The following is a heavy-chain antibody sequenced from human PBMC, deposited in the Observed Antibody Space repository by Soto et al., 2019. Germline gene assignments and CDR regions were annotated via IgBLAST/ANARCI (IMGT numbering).Heavy chain of an antibody. V-gene: IGHV1-2*04. D-gene: IGHD5-18*01. CDR1: GYKFTNYY. CDR3: AMDPGLPGKYWYFDL. CDR2: VNPKRVDA. Sequence: QVVLVQSGAEVKKPGDSVKVSCKSSGYKFTNYYIHWVRQAPGQGTEWMGWVNPKRVDAIYAQKFQGWVTMTRAMATPTAYLEVNSLKPDDTAVYFCAMDPGLPGKYWYFDLWGRGTLVTVSS. J-gene: IGHJ2*01.